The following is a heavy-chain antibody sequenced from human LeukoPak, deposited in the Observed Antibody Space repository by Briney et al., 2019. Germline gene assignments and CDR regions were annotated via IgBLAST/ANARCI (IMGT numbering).Heavy chain of an antibody. Sequence: ASVKVSCKASGYSFTDNYIHWVRQAPGQGLEWMGRINPNTGVTNYAENFQGRVTMTRETSISTAYMELSRLRSDDTAMFYCARDLWYWGQGTLVTVSS. V-gene: IGHV1-2*06. J-gene: IGHJ4*02. CDR1: GYSFTDNY. CDR2: INPNTGVT. D-gene: IGHD2-15*01. CDR3: ARDLWY.